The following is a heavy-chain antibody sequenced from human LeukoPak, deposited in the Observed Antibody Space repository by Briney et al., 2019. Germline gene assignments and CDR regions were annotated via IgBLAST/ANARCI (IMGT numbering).Heavy chain of an antibody. CDR1: GGSISTYY. J-gene: IGHJ1*01. CDR3: ARGGAARLHFQN. Sequence: PSETLSLTCTVSGGSISTYYWNWIRQPPGKGLEWIVYIYHSGSTNYNPSLQSRVTISVDTSKNQFSLNLNSVTAADTAVYYCARGGAARLHFQNWGQGTLVTVSS. CDR2: IYHSGST. V-gene: IGHV4-59*01. D-gene: IGHD6-6*01.